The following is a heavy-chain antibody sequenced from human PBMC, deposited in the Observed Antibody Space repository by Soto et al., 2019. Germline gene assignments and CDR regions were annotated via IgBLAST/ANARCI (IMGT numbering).Heavy chain of an antibody. CDR3: ARHSPYCSSTSCYYYYYMDV. V-gene: IGHV4-39*01. Sequence: PSERLSLTCAVSGGCIRITIYSGALIRQPPGKGLEWIGSIYYSGSTYYNPSLKSRVTISVDTSKNQFSLKLSSVTAADTAVYYCARHSPYCSSTSCYYYYYMDVWGKGTTVTVSS. D-gene: IGHD2-2*01. J-gene: IGHJ6*03. CDR1: GGCIRITIYS. CDR2: IYYSGST.